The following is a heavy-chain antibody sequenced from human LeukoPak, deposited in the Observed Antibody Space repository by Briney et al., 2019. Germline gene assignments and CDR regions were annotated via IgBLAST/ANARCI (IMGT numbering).Heavy chain of an antibody. V-gene: IGHV3-23*01. J-gene: IGHJ4*02. CDR3: AKDREKAVGATIFDH. CDR2: ISFSGRST. CDR1: GFTFSDYA. D-gene: IGHD1-26*01. Sequence: QPGGSLRLSCAVSGFTFSDYAMSWVRQAPGKGLERVLGISFSGRSTNYADSVKGRFIISRDNSNNTLYLQMNSLRAEDTAVYYCAKDREKAVGATIFDHWGQGTLVTVSS.